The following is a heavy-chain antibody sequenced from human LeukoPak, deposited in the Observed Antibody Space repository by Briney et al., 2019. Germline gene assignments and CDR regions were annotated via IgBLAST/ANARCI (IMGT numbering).Heavy chain of an antibody. Sequence: PSETLSLTCTVSGGSISSSSYYWSWIRHPPGKGLEWIGYIYYSGSTNYNPSLKSRVTISVDTSKNKFSLKLRSVTAADTAVYYCARVYSYGYFENWFDPWGQGTLVTVSS. V-gene: IGHV4-61*01. CDR2: IYYSGST. CDR1: GGSISSSSYY. CDR3: ARVYSYGYFENWFDP. D-gene: IGHD5-18*01. J-gene: IGHJ5*02.